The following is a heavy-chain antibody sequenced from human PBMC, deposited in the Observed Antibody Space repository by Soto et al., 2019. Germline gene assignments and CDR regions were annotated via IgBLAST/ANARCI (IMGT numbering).Heavy chain of an antibody. Sequence: EVQLVESGGGLVQPGGSLRLSCAASGFTVSNNYINWVRQAPGKGLEWVSIIYSGGSTYYADSVKGSITISRDNSKNTPYLQMTSLRAEDTAVYYCVRSSFVALGVTLVDYWGQGTLVTVSS. CDR2: IYSGGST. J-gene: IGHJ4*02. D-gene: IGHD3-16*01. CDR3: VRSSFVALGVTLVDY. V-gene: IGHV3-66*01. CDR1: GFTVSNNY.